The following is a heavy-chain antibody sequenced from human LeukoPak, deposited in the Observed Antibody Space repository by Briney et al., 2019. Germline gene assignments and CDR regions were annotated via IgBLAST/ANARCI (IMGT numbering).Heavy chain of an antibody. CDR3: ARGRSTIAARPLDY. J-gene: IGHJ4*02. D-gene: IGHD6-6*01. CDR1: GGSINGYY. CDR2: IHSSGST. V-gene: IGHV4-59*01. Sequence: PSETLSLTCTVAGGSINGYYWSWIRQPPGKGLDWIGYIHSSGSTSYNPSVKSRVTISVDTSKNHFSLKLSSVTAADTAVYYCARGRSTIAARPLDYWGQGTLVTVSS.